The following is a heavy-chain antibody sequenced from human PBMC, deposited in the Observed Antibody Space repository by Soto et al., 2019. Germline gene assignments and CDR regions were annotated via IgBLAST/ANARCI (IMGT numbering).Heavy chain of an antibody. CDR2: IIPIFGTA. J-gene: IGHJ4*02. CDR1: GGTFSSYA. Sequence: GASVKVSCKASGGTFSSYAISWVRQAPGQGLEWMGGIIPIFGTANYAQKFQGRVTITADESTSTAYMELSSLRSEDTAVYYCARDLRHSSSPYYFDYWGQGTLVTVSS. D-gene: IGHD6-6*01. CDR3: ARDLRHSSSPYYFDY. V-gene: IGHV1-69*13.